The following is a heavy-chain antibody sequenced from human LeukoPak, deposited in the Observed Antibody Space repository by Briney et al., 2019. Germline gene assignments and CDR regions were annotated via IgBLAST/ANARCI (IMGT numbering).Heavy chain of an antibody. CDR3: ARDSGYGDDASDY. D-gene: IGHD4-17*01. V-gene: IGHV3-48*02. CDR2: ISSSGGTI. Sequence: GGSLRLSYAASGFTFCGYSIIWVRQAPGKGLDWLSYISSSGGTIYYADSVKGRFTISRDNAKKSLYLQMNSLRDEDTAVYYCARDSGYGDDASDYWGQGTLVTVSS. J-gene: IGHJ4*02. CDR1: GFTFCGYS.